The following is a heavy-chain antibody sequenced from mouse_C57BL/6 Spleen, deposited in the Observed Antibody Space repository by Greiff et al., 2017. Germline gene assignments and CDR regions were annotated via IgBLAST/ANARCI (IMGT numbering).Heavy chain of an antibody. CDR3: ARDYGSSYWYFDV. J-gene: IGHJ1*03. V-gene: IGHV5-6*01. CDR1: GFTFSSYG. Sequence: EVKVVESGGDLVKPGGSLKLSCAASGFTFSSYGMSWVRQTPDKRLEWVATISSGGSYTYYPGSVKGRFTISRDNAKNTLYLQMSSLKSEDTAMYYCARDYGSSYWYFDVWGTGTTVTVSS. D-gene: IGHD1-1*01. CDR2: ISSGGSYT.